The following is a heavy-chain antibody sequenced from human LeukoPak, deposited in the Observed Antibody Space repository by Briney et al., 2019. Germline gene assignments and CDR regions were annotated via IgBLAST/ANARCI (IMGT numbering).Heavy chain of an antibody. CDR3: ARGIAAAGTIDAFDI. D-gene: IGHD6-13*01. V-gene: IGHV1-69*13. Sequence: SVKVSCKASGGTFSSYAISWVRQAPGQGLEWMGGVIPIFGTANYAQKFQGRVTITADESTSTAYIELSSLRSEDTAVYYCARGIAAAGTIDAFDIWGQGTMVTVSS. J-gene: IGHJ3*02. CDR1: GGTFSSYA. CDR2: VIPIFGTA.